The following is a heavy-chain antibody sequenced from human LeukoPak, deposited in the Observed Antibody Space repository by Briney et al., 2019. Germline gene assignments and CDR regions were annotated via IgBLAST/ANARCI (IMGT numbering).Heavy chain of an antibody. J-gene: IGHJ4*02. CDR1: KFSSSDYN. CDR3: ARGPGSSTGYQRLEGGYHFDY. CDR2: ISSIRNYI. V-gene: IGHV3-21*01. Sequence: PGGSLRLSSLVSKFSSSDYNMSWDRQAPGKGLEWVSSISSIRNYIYYADSVKGRFTVSRDNAKNSLYLRMNSLRAEDTAVYYCARGPGSSTGYQRLEGGYHFDYWGQGTLVTVSS. D-gene: IGHD6-13*01.